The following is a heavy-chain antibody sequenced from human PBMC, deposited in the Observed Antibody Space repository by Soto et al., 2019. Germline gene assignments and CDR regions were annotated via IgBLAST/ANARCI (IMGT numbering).Heavy chain of an antibody. J-gene: IGHJ6*02. CDR2: ISGSGSSK. CDR3: AKDLWELLYYYGMDV. D-gene: IGHD1-26*01. CDR1: GFTFSSYA. V-gene: IGHV3-23*01. Sequence: GGSLRLSCAASGFTFSSYAMSWVRQAPGKGLEKVSAISGSGSSKYYADSVKGRFTISRDNSKNTLYLQMNSLRAEDTAVYYCAKDLWELLYYYGMDVWGQGTTVTVSS.